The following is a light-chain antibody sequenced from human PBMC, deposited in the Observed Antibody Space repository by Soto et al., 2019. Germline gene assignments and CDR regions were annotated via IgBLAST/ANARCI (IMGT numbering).Light chain of an antibody. CDR3: MQGTHWLYT. CDR1: QSLVYSDGNTY. J-gene: IGKJ2*01. CDR2: KVS. Sequence: DVVMTQSPLSLPVTLGQPASISCRSSQSLVYSDGNTYLNWFQQRPGQSPRRLIYKVSNRDSGVPDRFSGSGSGTDFTLKISRVEADDVGVYYCMQGTHWLYTFGQGNKLEIK. V-gene: IGKV2-30*01.